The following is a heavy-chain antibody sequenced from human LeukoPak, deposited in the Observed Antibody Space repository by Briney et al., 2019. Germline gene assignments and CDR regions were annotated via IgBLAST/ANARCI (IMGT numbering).Heavy chain of an antibody. CDR2: ISSSSSYI. V-gene: IGHV3-21*01. CDR3: ARADSSGWKLDY. CDR1: GFTFSSYA. Sequence: GRSLRLSCAASGFTFSSYAMHWVRQAPGKGLEWVSSISSSSSYIYYADSVKGRFTISRDNAKNSLYLQMNSLRAEDTAVYYCARADSSGWKLDYWGQGTLVTVSS. D-gene: IGHD6-19*01. J-gene: IGHJ4*02.